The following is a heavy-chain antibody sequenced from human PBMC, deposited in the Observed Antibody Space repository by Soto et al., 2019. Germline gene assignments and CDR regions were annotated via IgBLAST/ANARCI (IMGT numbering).Heavy chain of an antibody. Sequence: XGSLRLSCSASGFIFSSYAMHWVRQAPGKGLEWVAVISSDGNNKYYADSVKGRFTISRDNSKNTLYLQMNSLRAGNTAVYYCARRGYGMDAWGQGNTATVSS. V-gene: IGHV3-30-3*01. CDR1: GFIFSSYA. J-gene: IGHJ6*02. CDR3: ARRGYGMDA. CDR2: ISSDGNNK.